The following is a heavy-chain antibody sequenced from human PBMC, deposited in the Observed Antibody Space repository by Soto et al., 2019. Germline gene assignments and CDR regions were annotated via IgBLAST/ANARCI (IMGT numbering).Heavy chain of an antibody. CDR3: ARLTDCGGDCPIFDY. CDR2: IYYNGST. Sequence: QVQLQESGPGLVKPSETLSLTCTVSGGSISGYYWSWIRQPPGKGLEWIDYIYYNGSTNYNPSLKSSVTITVDTSKNQFSLKLSSVTAAATAVYYCARLTDCGGDCPIFDYCGQGTLVTVSS. J-gene: IGHJ4*02. CDR1: GGSISGYY. D-gene: IGHD2-21*02. V-gene: IGHV4-59*01.